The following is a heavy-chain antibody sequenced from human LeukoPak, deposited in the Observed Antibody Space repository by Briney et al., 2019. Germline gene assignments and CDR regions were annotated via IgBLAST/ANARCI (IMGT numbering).Heavy chain of an antibody. CDR2: INPSGGST. D-gene: IGHD3-22*01. CDR3: ARALSDYYDSSGYFLDY. V-gene: IGHV1-46*01. J-gene: IGHJ4*02. Sequence: GASVKVSCKASGYTFTSYYMHWVRQAPGQGLEWMGIINPSGGSTSYAQKFQGRVTMTGDMSTSTVYMELSSLRSEDTAVYYCARALSDYYDSSGYFLDYWGQGTLVTVSS. CDR1: GYTFTSYY.